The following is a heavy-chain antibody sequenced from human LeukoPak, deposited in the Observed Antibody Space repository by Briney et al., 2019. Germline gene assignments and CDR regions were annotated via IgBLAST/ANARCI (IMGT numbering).Heavy chain of an antibody. J-gene: IGHJ4*02. V-gene: IGHV3-30*04. D-gene: IGHD5-12*01. CDR3: AGGDPYRGYDYPGV. Sequence: PGGSLRLSCAASGFTFSTYAMHWVRQVPGKGPEWVTIISYDGSKKYYADSVRGRFTISRDNSKNTLYLQMNSLRLEDTSLYYCAGGDPYRGYDYPGVWGQGTLVTVSS. CDR1: GFTFSTYA. CDR2: ISYDGSKK.